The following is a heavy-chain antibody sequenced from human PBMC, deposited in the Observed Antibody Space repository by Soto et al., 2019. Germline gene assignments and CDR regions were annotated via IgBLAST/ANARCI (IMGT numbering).Heavy chain of an antibody. V-gene: IGHV3-48*03. D-gene: IGHD3-3*01. Sequence: GGSLRLSCAASGFTFSSYEMNWVRQAPGKGLEWVSYISSSGSKIYYADSVKGRFTISRDNAKNSLYLQMNSLRAEDTAVYYCARDLATFGVVIGYWGQGTLVTVSS. CDR3: ARDLATFGVVIGY. J-gene: IGHJ4*02. CDR1: GFTFSSYE. CDR2: ISSSGSKI.